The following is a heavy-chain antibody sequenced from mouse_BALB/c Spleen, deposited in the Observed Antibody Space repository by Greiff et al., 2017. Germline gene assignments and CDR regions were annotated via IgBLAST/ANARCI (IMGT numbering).Heavy chain of an antibody. J-gene: IGHJ3*01. Sequence: VKLQQSGAELVKPGASVKLSCTASGFNIKDTYMHWVKQRPEQGLEWIGRIDPANGNTKYDPKFQGKATITADTSSNTAYLQLSSLTSEDTAVYYCAYYDLGAYWGQGTLVTVSA. CDR1: GFNIKDTY. CDR2: IDPANGNT. D-gene: IGHD2-4*01. V-gene: IGHV14-3*02. CDR3: AYYDLGAY.